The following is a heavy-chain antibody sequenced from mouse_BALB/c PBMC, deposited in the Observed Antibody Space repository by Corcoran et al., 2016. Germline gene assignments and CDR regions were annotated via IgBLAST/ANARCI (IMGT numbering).Heavy chain of an antibody. Sequence: QGTLKESGPGILQSSQTPSLTCSFSGFSLSTSGMGVGWIRQPSGKGLEWLAHIWWDDDKRYNPALKSRLTISKDTSSNQVFLKIASVDTADTATYYCDRIGGNYLYYFDYWGQGTTLSVSS. V-gene: IGHV8-12*01. J-gene: IGHJ2*01. CDR2: IWWDDDK. CDR3: DRIGGNYLYYFDY. CDR1: GFSLSTSGMG. D-gene: IGHD2-1*01.